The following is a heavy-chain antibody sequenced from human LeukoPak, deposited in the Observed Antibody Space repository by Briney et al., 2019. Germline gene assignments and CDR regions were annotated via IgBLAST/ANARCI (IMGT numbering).Heavy chain of an antibody. J-gene: IGHJ3*02. CDR2: IWYDGSNK. CDR1: GFTFSSYG. V-gene: IGHV3-33*01. Sequence: GRSLRLSCAASGFTFSSYGMHWVRQAPGKGLEGVAVIWYDGSNKYYADSVKGRFTISRDNSKNTLYLQMNSLRAEDTAVYYCASTHCSSTSCYVWEDAFDIWGQGTMVTVSS. D-gene: IGHD2-2*01. CDR3: ASTHCSSTSCYVWEDAFDI.